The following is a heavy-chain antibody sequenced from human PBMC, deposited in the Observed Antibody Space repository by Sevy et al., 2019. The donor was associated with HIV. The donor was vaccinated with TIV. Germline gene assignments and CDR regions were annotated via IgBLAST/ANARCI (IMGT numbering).Heavy chain of an antibody. J-gene: IGHJ3*02. Sequence: SETLSLTCSVSGASISSTIYYWAWIRQSPGKGLEWFGSIHHSGSTYYNLSLKSRVTISVDTSKNQCSLKMNSVTAADTAVYYCAKHCSHYFDNSGYGEAFDIWGQGTKVTVSS. V-gene: IGHV4-39*01. CDR1: GASISSTIYY. CDR2: IHHSGST. CDR3: AKHCSHYFDNSGYGEAFDI. D-gene: IGHD3-22*01.